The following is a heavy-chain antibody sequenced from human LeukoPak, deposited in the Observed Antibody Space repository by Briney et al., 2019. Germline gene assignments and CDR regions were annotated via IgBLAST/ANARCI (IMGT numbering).Heavy chain of an antibody. CDR3: ARVVVPAAGSFDY. D-gene: IGHD2-2*01. CDR2: IYYSGST. V-gene: IGHV4-59*01. Sequence: PSETLSLTCAVYGASFSGYYWSWIRQPPGKGLEWIGYIYYSGSTNYNPSLKSRVTISVDTSKNQFSLKLSSVTAADTAVYYCARVVVPAAGSFDYWGQGTLVTVSS. J-gene: IGHJ4*02. CDR1: GASFSGYY.